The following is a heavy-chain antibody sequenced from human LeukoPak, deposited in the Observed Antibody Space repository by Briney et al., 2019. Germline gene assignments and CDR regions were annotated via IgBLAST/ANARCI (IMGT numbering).Heavy chain of an antibody. CDR1: GFTFSSYG. V-gene: IGHV3-30*02. D-gene: IGHD3-22*01. CDR2: IRYDGSNK. CDR3: AKDPDDSGYPPTSDY. Sequence: PGGSLRLSCAASGFTFSSYGLHWVRQAPGKGPEWVAFIRYDGSNKYYADSVKGRFTISRDNSKNTLYLQMNSLRAEDTAVYYCAKDPDDSGYPPTSDYWGQGTLVTVSS. J-gene: IGHJ4*02.